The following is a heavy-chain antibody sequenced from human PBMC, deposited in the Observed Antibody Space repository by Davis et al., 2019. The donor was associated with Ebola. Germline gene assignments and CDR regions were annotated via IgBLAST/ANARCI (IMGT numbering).Heavy chain of an antibody. J-gene: IGHJ4*02. V-gene: IGHV3-30*04. Sequence: GESLKISCTDSVITFSSYAMHWVRQAPGKGLEWVAVISYDGSNKYYADSVKGRFTISRDNSKNTLYLQMNSLRAEDTAVYYCARNSPGGEVDYWGQGTLVTVSS. CDR2: ISYDGSNK. CDR3: ARNSPGGEVDY. CDR1: VITFSSYA. D-gene: IGHD4-23*01.